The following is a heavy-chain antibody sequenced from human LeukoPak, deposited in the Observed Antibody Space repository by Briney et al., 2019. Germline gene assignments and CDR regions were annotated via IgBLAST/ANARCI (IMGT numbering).Heavy chain of an antibody. Sequence: SETLSLTCTVSRESLISLTHYRGWLRQPPGKGLEWLASIYYSGTTYYRPSLKSRVTISVNRSDNQFSLRLSSVTAADTAVYFCAGYSSGWSSGGGYWGQGTLVTVSS. CDR2: IYYSGTT. CDR3: AGYSSGWSSGGGY. D-gene: IGHD6-19*01. CDR1: RESLISLTHY. V-gene: IGHV4-39*01. J-gene: IGHJ4*02.